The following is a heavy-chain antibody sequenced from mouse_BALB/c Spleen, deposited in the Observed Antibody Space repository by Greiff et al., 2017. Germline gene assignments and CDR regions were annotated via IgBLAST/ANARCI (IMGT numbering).Heavy chain of an antibody. J-gene: IGHJ2*01. Sequence: LVKPGASVKISCKASGYSFTGYYMPWVKQSHGKSLEWIGYISCYNGATSYNQKFKSKATFTVDTTSSTTYMQFNSLTSDDSAVYYCAGTGGGRSYVDYWGEGTTLTVSS. V-gene: IGHV1S34*01. CDR3: AGTGGGRSYVDY. D-gene: IGHD1-1*01. CDR2: ISCYNGAT. CDR1: GYSFTGYY.